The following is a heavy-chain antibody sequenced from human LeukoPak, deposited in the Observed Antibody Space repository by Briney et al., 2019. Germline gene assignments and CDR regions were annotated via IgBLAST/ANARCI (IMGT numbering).Heavy chain of an antibody. J-gene: IGHJ5*02. CDR3: AKHGRVVAGPWFDT. CDR1: GFTFSRYA. Sequence: GRSLRLSCAASGFTFSRYAMHWVRQAPGKGLEWVAVVSFDGSKRFYADSAKGRFRISRDNSENTLYLQKNSLRAEDTAVYYCAKHGRVVAGPWFDTWGQGTLVTVSS. CDR2: VSFDGSKR. D-gene: IGHD6-19*01. V-gene: IGHV3-30-3*02.